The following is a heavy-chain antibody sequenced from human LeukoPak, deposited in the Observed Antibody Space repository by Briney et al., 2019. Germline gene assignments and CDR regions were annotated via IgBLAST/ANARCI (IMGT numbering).Heavy chain of an antibody. CDR3: ARRSTWYSSGWYLTFFDY. CDR1: GNIITSYW. J-gene: IGHJ4*02. V-gene: IGHV5-51*01. D-gene: IGHD6-19*01. Sequence: GESLKISWKCSGNIITSYWIGWRRQIPGKGVELVMIIYPGGSDTRYSPSIQGQVTISADKSISTAYLQWSSLKASDTAMYYCARRSTWYSSGWYLTFFDYWGQGTLVTVSS. CDR2: IYPGGSDT.